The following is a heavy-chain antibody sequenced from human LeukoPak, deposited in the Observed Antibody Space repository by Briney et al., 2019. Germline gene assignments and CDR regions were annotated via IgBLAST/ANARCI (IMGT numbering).Heavy chain of an antibody. J-gene: IGHJ5*01. CDR1: GGSISNYY. CDR3: ARGGGWYDS. V-gene: IGHV4-59*01. D-gene: IGHD4-23*01. Sequence: NSSETLSLTCIVSGGSISNYYWSWIRQPPGKGLEWIGYIYYSGSTNYNPSLRSRLTISVDSSKNQFSLRLSSVTAADTAVYYCARGGGWYDSWGQGTPVTVSS. CDR2: IYYSGST.